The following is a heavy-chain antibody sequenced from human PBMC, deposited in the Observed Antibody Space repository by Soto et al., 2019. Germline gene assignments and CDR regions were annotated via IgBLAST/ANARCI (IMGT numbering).Heavy chain of an antibody. J-gene: IGHJ5*02. D-gene: IGHD1-26*01. CDR3: ALMQPYGSWENWFYP. CDR1: GFTFSSYS. V-gene: IGHV3-48*02. Sequence: EVQLVESGGGLVQPGGSLRLSCAASGFTFSSYSMNWVRQAPGKGLEWVSYISSSSSTIYYADSVKGRFTISRDNAKNSLYLQMNSLRDEDTAVYYCALMQPYGSWENWFYPWGQGTLVTVSS. CDR2: ISSSSSTI.